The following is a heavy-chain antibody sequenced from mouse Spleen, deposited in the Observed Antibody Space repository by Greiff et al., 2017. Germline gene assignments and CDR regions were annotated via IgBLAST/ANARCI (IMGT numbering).Heavy chain of an antibody. Sequence: EVQLQQSGPELVKPGASVKISCKASGYTFTDYYMNWVKQSHGKSLEWIGDINPNNGGTSYNQKFKGKATLTVDKSSSTAYMELRSLTSEDSAVYYCARGPNWDYWGQGTTLTVSS. CDR1: GYTFTDYY. CDR2: INPNNGGT. J-gene: IGHJ2*01. D-gene: IGHD4-1*01. CDR3: ARGPNWDY. V-gene: IGHV1-26*01.